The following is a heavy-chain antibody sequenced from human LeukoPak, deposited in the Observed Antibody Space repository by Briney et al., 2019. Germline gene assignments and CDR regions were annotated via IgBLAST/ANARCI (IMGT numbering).Heavy chain of an antibody. CDR1: GFTFSSFA. J-gene: IGHJ4*02. CDR3: GKSRGSTVTREAFDY. V-gene: IGHV3-23*01. CDR2: ISGSGGTT. D-gene: IGHD4-17*01. Sequence: GGSLRLSCAASGFTFSSFAMGWVRQTPGKGLEWVSVISGSGGTTYYADSVKGRFAISRDNSKNTLYLQMNSLRVEDTALYYCGKSRGSTVTREAFDYWGQGTLVSVSS.